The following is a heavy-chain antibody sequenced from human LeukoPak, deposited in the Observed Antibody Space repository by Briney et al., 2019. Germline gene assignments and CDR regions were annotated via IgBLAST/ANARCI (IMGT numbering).Heavy chain of an antibody. Sequence: PAGSLRLSCAASGFIFSNYAITWVRQAPGRGLEWVSSISGGGGDTFYADSVKGRFIISRDNSKSTLFLQMSSLRAEDTAVYYCATFLGGTDVWGQGTTVTVSS. D-gene: IGHD7-27*01. CDR3: ATFLGGTDV. CDR2: ISGGGGDT. J-gene: IGHJ6*02. V-gene: IGHV3-23*01. CDR1: GFIFSNYA.